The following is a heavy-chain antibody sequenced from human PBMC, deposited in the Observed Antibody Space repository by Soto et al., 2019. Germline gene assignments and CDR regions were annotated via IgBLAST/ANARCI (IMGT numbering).Heavy chain of an antibody. J-gene: IGHJ4*02. CDR3: AKDGRVTTLFFRAELRKYYFDY. D-gene: IGHD4-4*01. Sequence: ASVKVSCKASGYTFTSYDINWVRQATGQGLEWMGWMNPNSGNTGYAQRFQGRVTMTRNTSISTAYMELSSLRSEDTAVYYCAKDGRVTTLFFRAELRKYYFDYWGQG. CDR1: GYTFTSYD. V-gene: IGHV1-8*01. CDR2: MNPNSGNT.